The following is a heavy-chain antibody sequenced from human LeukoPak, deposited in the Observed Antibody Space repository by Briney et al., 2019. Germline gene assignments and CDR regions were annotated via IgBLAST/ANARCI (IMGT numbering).Heavy chain of an antibody. CDR1: GYTFTSYF. J-gene: IGHJ4*02. CDR3: ARDRGGIAAAGTVDY. Sequence: ASVKVSCKASGYTFTSYFMHWVRQAPGQGLEWMGIINPSGGSTSYAQKLQGRVTMTTDTSTSTAYMELRSLRSDDTAVYYCARDRGGIAAAGTVDYWGQGTLVTVSS. D-gene: IGHD6-13*01. CDR2: INPSGGST. V-gene: IGHV1-46*01.